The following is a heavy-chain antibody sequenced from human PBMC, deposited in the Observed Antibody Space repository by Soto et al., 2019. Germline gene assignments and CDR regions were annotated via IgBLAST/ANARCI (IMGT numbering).Heavy chain of an antibody. CDR2: MNDSGNT. CDR1: GGSFSGYY. D-gene: IGHD4-17*01. V-gene: IGHV4-34*01. Sequence: QVQLQQWGAGLLKPSETLSLTCAVSGGSFSGYYWSWIRQPPGKGLEWIGEMNDSGNTEYNASLESRVALSVCPSKAQLTLTLTSVTAADTAVYYGASPRCDYIYWGQGTRVAVSS. J-gene: IGHJ4*02. CDR3: ASPRCDYIY.